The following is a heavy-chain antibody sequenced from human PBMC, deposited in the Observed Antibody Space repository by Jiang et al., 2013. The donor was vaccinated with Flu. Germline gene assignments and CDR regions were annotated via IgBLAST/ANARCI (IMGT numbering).Heavy chain of an antibody. CDR3: ARQIIAVAGNWFDP. Sequence: GLVKPSETLSLTCTVSGGSISSYYWNWIRQPAGKGLEWIGRIYTSGGTYYNPSLNSRVTMSVDTSKNQFSLKLSSVTAADTAVYYCARQIIAVAGNWFDPWGQGTLVTVSS. CDR1: GGSISSYY. CDR2: IYTSGGT. V-gene: IGHV4-4*07. D-gene: IGHD6-19*01. J-gene: IGHJ5*02.